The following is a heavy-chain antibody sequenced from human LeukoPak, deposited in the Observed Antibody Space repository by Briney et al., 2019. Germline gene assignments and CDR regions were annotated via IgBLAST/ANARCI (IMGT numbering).Heavy chain of an antibody. V-gene: IGHV3-48*03. Sequence: PGGSLRLSCAASGFTFSSYEMNWVRQAPGKGLEWVSYISSSGSTIYYADSVKGRFTISRDNAKNSLYLQMNSLRAEDTAVYYCAELGITMIGGVWGKGTTVSISS. CDR2: ISSSGSTI. D-gene: IGHD3-10*02. J-gene: IGHJ6*04. CDR3: AELGITMIGGV. CDR1: GFTFSSYE.